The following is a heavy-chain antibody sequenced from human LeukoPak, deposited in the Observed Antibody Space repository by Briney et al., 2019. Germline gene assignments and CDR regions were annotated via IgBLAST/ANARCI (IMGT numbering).Heavy chain of an antibody. CDR3: ARVRYSYGPDAFDI. Sequence: SETLSLTCTVSGGSISSYYWSWIRRPPGKGLEWIGYIYYSGSTNYNPSLKSRVTISVDTSKNQFSLKLSSVTAADTAVYYCARVRYSYGPDAFDIWGQGTMVTVSS. V-gene: IGHV4-59*01. J-gene: IGHJ3*02. CDR1: GGSISSYY. CDR2: IYYSGST. D-gene: IGHD5-18*01.